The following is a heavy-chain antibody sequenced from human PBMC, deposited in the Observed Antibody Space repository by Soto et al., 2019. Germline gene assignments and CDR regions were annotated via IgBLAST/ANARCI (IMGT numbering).Heavy chain of an antibody. J-gene: IGHJ2*01. CDR2: ISIEKGDT. D-gene: IGHD2-15*01. V-gene: IGHV1-18*01. CDR3: ARCYCSVGSCFTCWHFDL. CDR1: GYSFDTFG. Sequence: QVQVVQSGAEVKKPGASVKVACKASGYSFDTFGMSWVRQAPGQGLEWMGWISIEKGDTNSAKKLQDRVTMTTDTSTSTAYMELRSLTSDDTAVYYCARCYCSVGSCFTCWHFDLWGRGTLVTVSS.